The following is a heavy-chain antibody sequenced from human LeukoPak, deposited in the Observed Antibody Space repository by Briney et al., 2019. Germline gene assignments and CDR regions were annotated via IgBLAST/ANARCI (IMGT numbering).Heavy chain of an antibody. CDR3: ARAYYDFMTGYFYPFDI. CDR1: GDTVSSNSAA. J-gene: IGHJ3*02. D-gene: IGHD3-9*01. CDR2: TYYRSGWHN. V-gene: IGHV6-1*01. Sequence: SQTLSLTCAISGDTVSSNSAAWNWIRQSPSRGLEWLGRTYYRSGWHNDYAVSVKSRVTIDPATSKNQFSLQLSSVTPEDTAVYYCARAYYDFMTGYFYPFDIWGQGTMVTVSS.